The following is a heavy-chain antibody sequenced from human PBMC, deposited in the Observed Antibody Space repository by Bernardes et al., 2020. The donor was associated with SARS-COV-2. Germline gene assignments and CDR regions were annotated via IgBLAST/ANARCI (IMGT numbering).Heavy chain of an antibody. CDR1: GGTFSSYA. D-gene: IGHD4-17*01. Sequence: SVKVSCKASGGTFSSYAISWVRQAPGQGLEWMGGIIPIFGTANYAQKFQGRVTITADESTSTAYMELSSLRSEDTAVYYCARDYGGNLYYYYYGMDVWGQGTTVTVSS. CDR3: ARDYGGNLYYYYYGMDV. CDR2: IIPIFGTA. J-gene: IGHJ6*02. V-gene: IGHV1-69*13.